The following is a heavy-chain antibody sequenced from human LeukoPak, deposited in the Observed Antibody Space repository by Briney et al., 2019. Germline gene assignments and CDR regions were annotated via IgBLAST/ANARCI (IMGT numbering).Heavy chain of an antibody. CDR3: ARDLIGGWPFDY. J-gene: IGHJ4*02. D-gene: IGHD6-19*01. CDR2: IHSGGTV. Sequence: GGSLRLSCAASGFTLSSYSMSWVRQAPGKRLEWVSVIHSGGTVYYADSVKGRFTISRDNSKDTLYLQMNSLRAEDTAVYYCARDLIGGWPFDYWGQGTLVTVSS. CDR1: GFTLSSYS. V-gene: IGHV3-66*01.